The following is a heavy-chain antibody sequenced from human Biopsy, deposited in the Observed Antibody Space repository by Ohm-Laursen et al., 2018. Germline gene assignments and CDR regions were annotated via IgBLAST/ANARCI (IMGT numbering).Heavy chain of an antibody. CDR3: ARDYDTSGYYYVS. Sequence: GTLSLTCPVSGGSISNNNYYWGWIRQPPGKGLEWIGSIFYRGNTRYKPSLKSRVNISVDTSKNQFSLKLNSVTAADTAVYYCARDYDTSGYYYVSWGQGTLVTVSS. D-gene: IGHD3-22*01. V-gene: IGHV4-39*01. J-gene: IGHJ5*02. CDR1: GGSISNNNYY. CDR2: IFYRGNT.